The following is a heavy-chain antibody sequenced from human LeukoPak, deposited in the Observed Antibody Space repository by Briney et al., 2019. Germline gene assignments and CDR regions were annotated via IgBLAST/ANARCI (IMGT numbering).Heavy chain of an antibody. D-gene: IGHD3-16*01. Sequence: SETLSLTCTVSGGSISSYYWSWIRQPPGKGLEWIGYIYYSGSTNYNPSLKSRVTISVDTSKNQFSLKLSSVTAADTAVYYCAREMDTMITFGGVLPSNWFDPWGQGTLVTVSS. CDR3: AREMDTMITFGGVLPSNWFDP. CDR1: GGSISSYY. CDR2: IYYSGST. J-gene: IGHJ5*02. V-gene: IGHV4-59*01.